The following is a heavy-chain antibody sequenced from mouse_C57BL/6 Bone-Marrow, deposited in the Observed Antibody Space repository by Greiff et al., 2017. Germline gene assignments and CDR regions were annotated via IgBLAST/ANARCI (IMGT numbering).Heavy chain of an antibody. J-gene: IGHJ1*03. V-gene: IGHV7-3*01. CDR2: IRNKANGYTT. CDR3: ARYGANGGNLYWYFDV. Sequence: EVQLVESGGGLVQPGGSLSLSCAASGFTFTDYYMSWVRQPPGKALEWLGFIRNKANGYTTEYSASVKGRFTISRDNSQSILYLQMNALRAEDSATYYCARYGANGGNLYWYFDVWCTGTTVTVSS. D-gene: IGHD4-1*01. CDR1: GFTFTDYY.